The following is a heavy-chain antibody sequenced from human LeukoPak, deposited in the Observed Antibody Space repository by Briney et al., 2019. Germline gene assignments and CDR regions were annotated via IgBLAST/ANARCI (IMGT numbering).Heavy chain of an antibody. CDR3: ARDQGDSSGWYGLDY. J-gene: IGHJ4*02. V-gene: IGHV3-74*01. D-gene: IGHD6-19*01. Sequence: LSCAXSGFXFSSYWMHWVRHAPGKGLVWVSRINNDGSSTIYADCVKGRFTISRDNAKNTLYLQMNSLRAEDTAVYYCARDQGDSSGWYGLDYWGQGTLVTVSS. CDR1: GFXFSSYW. CDR2: INNDGSST.